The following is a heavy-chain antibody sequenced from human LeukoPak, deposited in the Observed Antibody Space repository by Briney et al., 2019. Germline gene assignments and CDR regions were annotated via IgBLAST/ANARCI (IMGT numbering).Heavy chain of an antibody. CDR3: ARDADSSSWSSSNYFDY. Sequence: GGSLRLSCAASGFTFSSYGMHWVRQAPGKGLEWVAVISYDGSNKYYADSVKGRFTISRDNSKNTLYLQMNSLRAEDTAVYYCARDADSSSWSSSNYFDYWGQGTLVTVSS. CDR2: ISYDGSNK. V-gene: IGHV3-30*03. J-gene: IGHJ4*02. CDR1: GFTFSSYG. D-gene: IGHD6-13*01.